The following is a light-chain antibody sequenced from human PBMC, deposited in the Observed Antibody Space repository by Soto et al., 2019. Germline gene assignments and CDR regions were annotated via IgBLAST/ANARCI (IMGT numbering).Light chain of an antibody. J-gene: IGLJ1*01. CDR3: SSYAGSSYV. V-gene: IGLV2-8*01. CDR1: SSDVGGYNY. Sequence: QPALTQPPSASGSPGQTVTISCTGTSSDVGGYNYVSWYQQHPGKAPKLMIYEVSKRPSGVPDRFSGSKSGNTASLTVSGLQAEDEADYYCSSYAGSSYVFGTGTKVNVL. CDR2: EVS.